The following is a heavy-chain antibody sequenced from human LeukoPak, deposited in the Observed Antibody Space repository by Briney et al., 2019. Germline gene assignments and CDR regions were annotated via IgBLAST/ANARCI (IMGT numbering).Heavy chain of an antibody. CDR3: APPGIAVAEYYYYGMDV. CDR2: ISSSSSYI. J-gene: IGHJ6*02. D-gene: IGHD6-19*01. V-gene: IGHV3-21*01. Sequence: GGSLRLSCAASGFTFSSYSMNWVHQAPGKGLEWVSSISSSSSYIYYADSVKGRFTISRDNAKNSLYLQMNSLRAEDTAVYYCAPPGIAVAEYYYYGMDVWGQGTTVTVSS. CDR1: GFTFSSYS.